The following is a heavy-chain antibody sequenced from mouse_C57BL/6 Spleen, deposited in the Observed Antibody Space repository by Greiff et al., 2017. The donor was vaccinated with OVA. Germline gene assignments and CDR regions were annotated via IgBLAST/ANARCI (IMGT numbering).Heavy chain of an antibody. D-gene: IGHD1-1*01. CDR3: AIALFITPVVAPFDY. V-gene: IGHV1-82*01. CDR1: GYAFSSSW. CDR2: IYPGDGDT. J-gene: IGHJ2*01. Sequence: VQLQQSGPELVKPGASVKISCKASGYAFSSSWMNWVKQRPGKGLEWIGRIYPGDGDTNYNGKFKGKATLTADKSSSTAYMQLSSLTSEDSAVYFCAIALFITPVVAPFDYWGQGTTLTVSS.